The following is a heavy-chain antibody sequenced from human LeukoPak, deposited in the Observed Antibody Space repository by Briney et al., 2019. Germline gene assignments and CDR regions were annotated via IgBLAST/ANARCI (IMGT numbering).Heavy chain of an antibody. D-gene: IGHD1-26*01. Sequence: SETLSLTCTVSGGSISRYYWSWIRQPPGKGLEWIGYIYYSGSTIYNPSLKSRVTISLDASKNQFSLKLSSVTAADTAVYYCASGSYSFYYFDYWGQGTLVTVSS. CDR1: GGSISRYY. CDR3: ASGSYSFYYFDY. CDR2: IYYSGST. J-gene: IGHJ4*02. V-gene: IGHV4-59*01.